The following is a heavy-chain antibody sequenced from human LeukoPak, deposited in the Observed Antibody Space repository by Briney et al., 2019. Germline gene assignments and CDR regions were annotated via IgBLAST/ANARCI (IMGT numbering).Heavy chain of an antibody. V-gene: IGHV4-38-2*02. Sequence: SETLSLTCTVSGYSISSGYYWGWIRQPPGKGLEWIGSIYHSGSTYYNPSLKSRVTISVDTSKNQFSLKLSSVTAADTAVYYCAKDRSDDSSSWPDYWGQGTLVTVSS. D-gene: IGHD6-13*01. CDR1: GYSISSGYY. J-gene: IGHJ4*02. CDR2: IYHSGST. CDR3: AKDRSDDSSSWPDY.